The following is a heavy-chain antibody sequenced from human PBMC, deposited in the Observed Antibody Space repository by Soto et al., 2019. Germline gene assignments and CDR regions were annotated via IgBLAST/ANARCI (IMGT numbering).Heavy chain of an antibody. J-gene: IGHJ4*02. D-gene: IGHD7-27*01. CDR1: GVSICQYD. CDR3: AKEHWGFFEF. Sequence: SWTLALTCTVSGVSICQYDGNWIRQSPGRGLEWIGYISYSGTTKYNPSLKSRVIVSRDTSKNQFSLTRSSVAPAETGVYYCAKEHWGFFEFWGQGALVTVSS. V-gene: IGHV4-59*01. CDR2: ISYSGTT.